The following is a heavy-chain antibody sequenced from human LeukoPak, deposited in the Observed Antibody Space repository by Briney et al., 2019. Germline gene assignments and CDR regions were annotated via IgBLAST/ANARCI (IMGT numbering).Heavy chain of an antibody. J-gene: IGHJ5*02. D-gene: IGHD3-22*01. Sequence: SETLSLTCTVSGGSIRSSYYYWGRIRQPPGKGLEWIGSIYDSGSTYYNPSLKSRVTISVDTSKNQFSLKLNSVTAADTAVYYCAREDSSGYSNWFDPWGQGTLVTVSS. CDR2: IYDSGST. CDR1: GGSIRSSYYY. V-gene: IGHV4-39*02. CDR3: AREDSSGYSNWFDP.